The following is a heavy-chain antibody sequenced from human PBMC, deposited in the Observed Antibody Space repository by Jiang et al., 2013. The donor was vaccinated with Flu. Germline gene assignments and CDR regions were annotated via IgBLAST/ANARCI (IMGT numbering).Heavy chain of an antibody. Sequence: QTLSLTCAISGDSVSSNSAAWNWIRQSPSRGLEWLGRTYYRSKWYNDYAVSVKSRITINPDTSKNQFSLHLNSVTPEDSAVYYCARVQYCSSSSCLRGFDYWGQGTLVTVSS. D-gene: IGHD2-2*01. CDR2: TYYRSKWYN. CDR1: GDSVSSNSAA. V-gene: IGHV6-1*01. CDR3: ARVQYCSSSSCLRGFDY. J-gene: IGHJ4*02.